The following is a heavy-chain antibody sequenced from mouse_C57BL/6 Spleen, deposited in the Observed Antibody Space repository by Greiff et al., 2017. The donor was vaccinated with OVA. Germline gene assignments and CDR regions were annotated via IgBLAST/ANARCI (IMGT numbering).Heavy chain of an antibody. CDR3: ARDRGITTWGGFAY. Sequence: EVKLMESGPGLVKPSQSLSLTCSVTGYSITSGYYWNWIRQFPGNKLEWMGYISYDGSNNYNPSLKNRISITRDTSKNQFFLKLNSVTTEDTATYYCARDRGITTWGGFAYWGQGTLVTVSA. J-gene: IGHJ3*01. CDR1: GYSITSGYY. D-gene: IGHD1-1*01. CDR2: ISYDGSN. V-gene: IGHV3-6*01.